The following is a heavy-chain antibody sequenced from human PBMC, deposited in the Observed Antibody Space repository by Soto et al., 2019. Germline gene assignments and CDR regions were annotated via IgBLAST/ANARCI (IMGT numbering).Heavy chain of an antibody. CDR1: GFTFSSYA. J-gene: IGHJ3*02. CDR3: AKAGYSSSWYFFEAFDI. CDR2: ISGSGGST. Sequence: GGSLRLSCAASGFTFSSYAMSWVRQAPGKGLEWVSAISGSGGSTYYADSVKGRFTISRDNSKNTLYLQMNSLRAEDTAVYYCAKAGYSSSWYFFEAFDIWGQGTMVTVS. V-gene: IGHV3-23*01. D-gene: IGHD6-13*01.